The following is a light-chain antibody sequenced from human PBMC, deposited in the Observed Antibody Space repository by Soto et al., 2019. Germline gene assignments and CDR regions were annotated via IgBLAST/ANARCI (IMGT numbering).Light chain of an antibody. CDR3: AAWDDSRNRLV. Sequence: QSVLTQPPSASGTLGQRVTISCSGSSSNIGSNTVNWYQQLPGTAPKLLIYNNNQRPSGVPDRFSGTKSGTSASLDISGLQSDDEADYYCAAWDDSRNRLVFGTGTKVTLL. CDR1: SSNIGSNT. V-gene: IGLV1-44*01. J-gene: IGLJ1*01. CDR2: NNN.